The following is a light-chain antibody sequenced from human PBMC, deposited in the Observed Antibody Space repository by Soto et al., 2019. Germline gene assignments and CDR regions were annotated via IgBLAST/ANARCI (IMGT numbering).Light chain of an antibody. CDR2: DAS. CDR1: QSISSW. V-gene: IGKV1-5*01. Sequence: DIQMTQSPSTLSASVGDIVTITCRASQSISSWLAWYQQKPGKAPKLLIYDASSLESGAPSRFSGRRSGTEFTLTISSLQPDDFATYYCQQYNSYSPLTFGGGTKVDIK. J-gene: IGKJ4*01. CDR3: QQYNSYSPLT.